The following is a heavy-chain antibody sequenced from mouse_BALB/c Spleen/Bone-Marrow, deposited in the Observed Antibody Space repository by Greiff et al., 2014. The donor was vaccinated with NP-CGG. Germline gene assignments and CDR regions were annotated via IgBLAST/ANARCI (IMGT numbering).Heavy chain of an antibody. CDR1: GFTFSDYY. CDR3: VRDGDYRYDY. D-gene: IGHD2-14*01. Sequence: EVQLQQSGGGLVKPEGSLKLSCAASGFTFSDYYIYWVRQTPEKRLEWVATISDGGTYTYYPDTVKGRFTISRDNAKNNLYLQMNGLKSEDTAMYYCVRDGDYRYDYWGQGTLVTVSA. J-gene: IGHJ3*01. CDR2: ISDGGTYT. V-gene: IGHV5-4*02.